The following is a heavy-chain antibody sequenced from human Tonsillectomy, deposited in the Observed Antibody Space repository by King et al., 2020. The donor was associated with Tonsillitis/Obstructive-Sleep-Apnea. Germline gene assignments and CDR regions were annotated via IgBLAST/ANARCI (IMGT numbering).Heavy chain of an antibody. J-gene: IGHJ5*02. D-gene: IGHD4-17*01. CDR2: IYYRGST. CDR1: GGSISSGGYY. Sequence: VQLQESGPGLVKPSQTLSLTCPVSGGSISSGGYYWSGIRQPPGKGLGWIVYIYYRGSTYYKPSLKRLVTISVDTSQNPFSLKLSSVTAADTAVYYCARGTDYGEIGFDPWGQGTLVTVSS. CDR3: ARGTDYGEIGFDP. V-gene: IGHV4-31*01.